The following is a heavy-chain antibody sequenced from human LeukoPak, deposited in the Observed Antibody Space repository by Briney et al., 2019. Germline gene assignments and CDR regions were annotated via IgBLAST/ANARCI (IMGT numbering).Heavy chain of an antibody. CDR1: GGSISSGSYY. Sequence: SETLSLTCTVSGGSISSGSYYWSWIRQPAGKGLEWIGRIYTSGSTNYNPSLKSRVTISVDTSKNQFSLKLSSVTAADTAVYYCARGGYSSSWYGNWFDPWGQGTLVTVSS. J-gene: IGHJ5*02. CDR3: ARGGYSSSWYGNWFDP. D-gene: IGHD6-13*01. CDR2: IYTSGST. V-gene: IGHV4-61*02.